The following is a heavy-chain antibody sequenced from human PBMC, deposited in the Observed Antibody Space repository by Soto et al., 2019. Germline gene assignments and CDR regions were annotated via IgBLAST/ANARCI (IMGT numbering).Heavy chain of an antibody. CDR3: ATRTTRETDWE. Sequence: QVQLVQSGAEVKKPGASVKVSCKASGYTFTSYGISWVRQAPGQGLEWRGGIIAYSGNTNYARTLQGRVTMTTDTSTSTAYIELRSLRSDDTAVYYCATRTTRETDWEWGQGPLVTVSS. CDR2: IIAYSGNT. CDR1: GYTFTSYG. J-gene: IGHJ4*02. V-gene: IGHV1-18*01. D-gene: IGHD1-26*01.